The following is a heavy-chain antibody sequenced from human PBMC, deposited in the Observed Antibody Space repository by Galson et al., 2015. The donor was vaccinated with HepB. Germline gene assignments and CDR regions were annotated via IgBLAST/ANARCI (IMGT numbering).Heavy chain of an antibody. CDR2: MNPNSGNT. J-gene: IGHJ6*02. Sequence: SVKVSCKASGYTFTSYDINWVRQATGQGLEWMGWMNPNSGNTGYAQKFQGRVTMTRNTSISTAYMELSSLRSEDTAVYYCARGPPMIVVVIDAAYYYGMDVWGQGTTVTVSS. D-gene: IGHD3-22*01. CDR3: ARGPPMIVVVIDAAYYYGMDV. CDR1: GYTFTSYD. V-gene: IGHV1-8*01.